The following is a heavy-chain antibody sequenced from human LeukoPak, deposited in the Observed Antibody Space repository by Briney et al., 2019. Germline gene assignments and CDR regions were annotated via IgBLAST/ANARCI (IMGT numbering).Heavy chain of an antibody. V-gene: IGHV4-4*02. D-gene: IGHD3-22*01. J-gene: IGHJ4*02. CDR3: ARTFYDSSGYFVQRTHYFGY. Sequence: NPSETLSLTCAVSGGSISSSNRWSWVRQPPGKGLEWIGEIYHSGSTDYNPSLKSRVTISVDKSKNQFSLKLSSVTAADTAVYYCARTFYDSSGYFVQRTHYFGYWGQGTLVTVSS. CDR1: GGSISSSNR. CDR2: IYHSGST.